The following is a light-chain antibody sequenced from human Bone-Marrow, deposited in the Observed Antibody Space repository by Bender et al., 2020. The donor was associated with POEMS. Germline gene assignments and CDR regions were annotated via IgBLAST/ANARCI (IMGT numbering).Light chain of an antibody. Sequence: QSALTQPASVSGSPGQSITISCTGTTGDGGYYNYVSWYQHHPGKAPKLMIYDVINRPSGISNRFSGSKSGNTASLTISGLQADDEADYYCSSYTSSSWVFGGGTKVTVL. J-gene: IGLJ3*02. CDR1: TGDGGYYNY. V-gene: IGLV2-14*03. CDR3: SSYTSSSWV. CDR2: DVI.